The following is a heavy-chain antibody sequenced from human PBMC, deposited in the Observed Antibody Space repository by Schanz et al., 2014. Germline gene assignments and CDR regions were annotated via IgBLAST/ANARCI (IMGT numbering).Heavy chain of an antibody. J-gene: IGHJ4*02. V-gene: IGHV3-23*01. D-gene: IGHD6-19*01. CDR3: VKTDAGWRFDY. Sequence: EVRLLESGGGLVQPGGSLRLSCVGSGFTFGSYAMNWVRQAPGKGLEWVSGISDRGDGTNYGDSVRGRFTISRDNSRNTVYLQMNNVGVDDTATYYCVKTDAGWRFDYWGQGTLVIVSS. CDR1: GFTFGSYA. CDR2: ISDRGDGT.